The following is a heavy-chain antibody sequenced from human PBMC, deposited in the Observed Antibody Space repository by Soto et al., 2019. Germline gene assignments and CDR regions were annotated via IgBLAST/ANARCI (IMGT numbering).Heavy chain of an antibody. V-gene: IGHV1-69*13. Sequence: WASVKVSCKASGGTFSSYAISWVRQAPGQGLEWMGGIIPIFGTANYAQKFQGRVTITADESTSTAYMELSSLRSEDTAVYYCARDLRYSYGYGWFDPWGQGTLVTVSS. D-gene: IGHD5-18*01. CDR2: IIPIFGTA. CDR1: GGTFSSYA. CDR3: ARDLRYSYGYGWFDP. J-gene: IGHJ5*02.